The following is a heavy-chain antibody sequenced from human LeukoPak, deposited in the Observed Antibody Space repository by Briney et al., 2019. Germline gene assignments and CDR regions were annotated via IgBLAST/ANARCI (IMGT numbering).Heavy chain of an antibody. V-gene: IGHV4-59*01. D-gene: IGHD6-13*01. CDR1: GGSISSYY. J-gene: IGHJ6*03. CDR3: ARGPGYSSSWYHYYYYYMDV. Sequence: PSETLSLTCTVSGGSISSYYWSWLRQPRGKGLEWSRNIYYSWSTNYSPSLKSRVTISVDTSKNQFSLKLSSVTAADTAVYYCARGPGYSSSWYHYYYYYMDVWGKGTTVTVSS. CDR2: IYYSWST.